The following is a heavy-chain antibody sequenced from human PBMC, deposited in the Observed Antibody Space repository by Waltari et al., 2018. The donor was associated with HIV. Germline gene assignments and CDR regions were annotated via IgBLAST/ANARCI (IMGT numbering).Heavy chain of an antibody. Sequence: EVQLVESGGGLVQPGESLRLSCAASGFTFSMYVMTWVRQAPGKGLSVVAGFSGNGGSRYYTDSGKGRFTISRDNSKKTLYLQMDSLRAEDTAVYYCAKVPVLPTGREDYWGQGTLVTVSS. J-gene: IGHJ4*02. CDR2: FSGNGGSR. CDR1: GFTFSMYV. V-gene: IGHV3-23*04. D-gene: IGHD2-2*01. CDR3: AKVPVLPTGREDY.